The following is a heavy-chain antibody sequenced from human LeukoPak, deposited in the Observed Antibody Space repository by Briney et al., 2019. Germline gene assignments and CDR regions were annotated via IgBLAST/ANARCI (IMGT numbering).Heavy chain of an antibody. CDR3: ARGTTGTTPDDAFDI. CDR2: IYSGGST. D-gene: IGHD1-1*01. V-gene: IGHV3-53*01. Sequence: GGSLRLSCAASGFTFSSYAMHWVRQAPGKGLEWVSVIYSGGSTYYADSVKGRFTISRDNSKNTLYLQMNSLRAEDTAVYYCARGTTGTTPDDAFDIWGQGTMVTVSS. J-gene: IGHJ3*02. CDR1: GFTFSSYA.